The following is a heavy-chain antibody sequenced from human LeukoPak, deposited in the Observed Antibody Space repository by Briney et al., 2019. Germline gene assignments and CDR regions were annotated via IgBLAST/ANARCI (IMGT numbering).Heavy chain of an antibody. Sequence: SGGSLRLSCAASGFTFTNYALHWVRQAPGKGLEWVAVIFYDGSNKYYADSVKGRFTISRDNSKDTLYLQMNSLRPEDTAVYYCARNWEFPGSTWYDYYYYMDVWGNGTTVTISS. J-gene: IGHJ6*03. D-gene: IGHD6-13*01. CDR1: GFTFTNYA. CDR3: ARNWEFPGSTWYDYYYYMDV. V-gene: IGHV3-30*04. CDR2: IFYDGSNK.